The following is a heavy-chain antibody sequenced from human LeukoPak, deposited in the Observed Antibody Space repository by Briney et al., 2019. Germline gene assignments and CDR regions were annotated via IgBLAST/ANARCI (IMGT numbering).Heavy chain of an antibody. CDR2: ISGSGGST. J-gene: IGHJ4*02. V-gene: IGHV3-23*01. Sequence: GGSLRLACAASGFTFSSYAMSWVRQAPGQGLEWVSAISGSGGSTYYADSVKGRFTISRDNSKNTLYLQMNSLRAEDTAVYYCARDNDYGGYYFDYWGQGTLVTVSS. CDR1: GFTFSSYA. CDR3: ARDNDYGGYYFDY. D-gene: IGHD4-17*01.